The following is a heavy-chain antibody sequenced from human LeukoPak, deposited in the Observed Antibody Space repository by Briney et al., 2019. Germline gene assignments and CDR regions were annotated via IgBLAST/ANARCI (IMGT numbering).Heavy chain of an antibody. V-gene: IGHV3-21*01. CDR1: GFTFSDYA. CDR3: ARGLVGATQDAFDI. Sequence: GGSLRLSCAASGFTFSDYAMNWVRQAPGKGLEWVSSISVTSSYIYYAVSVKGRFTISRDNAKNSFYLQMNSLRAEDTAVYYCARGLVGATQDAFDIWGQGTMVTVSS. CDR2: ISVTSSYI. D-gene: IGHD1-26*01. J-gene: IGHJ3*02.